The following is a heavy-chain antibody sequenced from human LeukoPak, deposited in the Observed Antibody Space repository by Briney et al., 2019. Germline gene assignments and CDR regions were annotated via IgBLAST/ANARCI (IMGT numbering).Heavy chain of an antibody. CDR1: GYTFTGYY. J-gene: IGHJ4*02. CDR2: INPNSGGT. CDR3: ARDGLGSSGGSGY. Sequence: ASVKVSCTASGYTFTGYYMHWVRQAPGQGLEWMGWINPNSGGTNYAQKFQGRVTMTGDTSISTAYMELSRLRSDDTAVYYCARDGLGSSGGSGYWGQGTLVTVSS. D-gene: IGHD6-19*01. V-gene: IGHV1-2*02.